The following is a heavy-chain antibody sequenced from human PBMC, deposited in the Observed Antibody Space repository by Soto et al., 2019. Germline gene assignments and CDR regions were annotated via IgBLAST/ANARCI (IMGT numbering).Heavy chain of an antibody. J-gene: IGHJ5*02. D-gene: IGHD3-3*02. CDR3: AKILAPQTRSWFDP. Sequence: PGGSPRLSCAASGFTVSSYAMSWVRQAPGKGLEWVSAISGSGGSTYYADSVKGRFTISRDNSKNTLYLQMNSLRAEDTAVYYCAKILAPQTRSWFDPWGQGTLVTVSS. V-gene: IGHV3-23*01. CDR1: GFTVSSYA. CDR2: ISGSGGST.